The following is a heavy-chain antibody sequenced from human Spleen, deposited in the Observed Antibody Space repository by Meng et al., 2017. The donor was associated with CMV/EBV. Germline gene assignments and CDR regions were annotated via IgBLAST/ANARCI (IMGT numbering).Heavy chain of an antibody. V-gene: IGHV3-7*01. CDR3: ARTEYDTGGYHFFEK. CDR2: IKQDRSEK. Sequence: SRFTFSRHWMIWVPRAPGTGLGWVTDIKQDRSEKIYMGALTGRLTISGDNAKNSLYLQMTSLRAEDTAVYYCARTEYDTGGYHFFEKWGQGTLSPSPQ. D-gene: IGHD3-22*01. J-gene: IGHJ4*02. CDR1: RFTFSRHW.